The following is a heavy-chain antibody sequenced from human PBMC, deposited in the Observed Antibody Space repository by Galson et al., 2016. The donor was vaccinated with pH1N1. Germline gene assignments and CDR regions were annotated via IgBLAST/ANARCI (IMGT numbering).Heavy chain of an antibody. J-gene: IGHJ3*02. CDR3: CILPRNDILTGHRADLFDI. CDR2: INQDGREK. D-gene: IGHD3-9*01. V-gene: IGHV3-7*01. Sequence: SLRLSCATSAFTFRSYWMTWVRQAPGKGLEWVANINQDGREKYYVDSVKGRFTVSRDNTKNSLSLEMTSLRGDYTAIYCCCILPRNDILTGHRADLFDIWGQGTMVTVSS. CDR1: AFTFRSYW.